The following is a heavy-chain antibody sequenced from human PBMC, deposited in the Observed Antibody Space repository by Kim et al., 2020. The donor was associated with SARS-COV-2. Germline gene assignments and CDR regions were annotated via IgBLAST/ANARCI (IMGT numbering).Heavy chain of an antibody. J-gene: IGHJ4*02. CDR1: GFTFSDYY. CDR2: ISSSGSTI. CDR3: ARDFELYYYDSSGYYGY. V-gene: IGHV3-11*01. D-gene: IGHD3-22*01. Sequence: GGSLRLSCAASGFTFSDYYMSWIRQAPGKGLEWVSYISSSGSTIYYADSVKGRFTISRDNAKNSLYLQMNSLRAEDTAVYYCARDFELYYYDSSGYYGYWGQGTLVTVSS.